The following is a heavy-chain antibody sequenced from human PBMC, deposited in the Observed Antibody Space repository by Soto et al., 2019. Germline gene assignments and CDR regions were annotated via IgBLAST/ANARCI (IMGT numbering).Heavy chain of an antibody. CDR1: GFTFSSYA. D-gene: IGHD4-17*01. V-gene: IGHV3-23*01. J-gene: IGHJ4*02. CDR2: ISGSGGST. Sequence: TGGSLRLSCAASGFTFSSYAMSWVRQARGKGLEWVSAISGSGGSTYYADSVKGRFTISRDNSKNTLYLQMNSLRAEDTAVYYCAKGRFTVTTSPTHYWGQGTLVTVSS. CDR3: AKGRFTVTTSPTHY.